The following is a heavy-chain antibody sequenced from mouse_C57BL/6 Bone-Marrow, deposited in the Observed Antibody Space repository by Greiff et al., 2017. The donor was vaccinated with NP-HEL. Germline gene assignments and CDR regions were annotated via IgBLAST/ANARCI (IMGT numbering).Heavy chain of an antibody. CDR1: GYTFTDYY. D-gene: IGHD1-1*01. CDR2: INPNNGGT. CDR3: AREDTTVVDFDY. Sequence: EVQLQQSGPELVKPGASVKISCKASGYTFTDYYMNWVKQSHGKSLEWIGEINPNNGGTSYNQKFKGKATLTVDKSSSTAYMELRRLTSEDSAVYYCAREDTTVVDFDYWGQGTTLTVSS. J-gene: IGHJ2*01. V-gene: IGHV1-26*01.